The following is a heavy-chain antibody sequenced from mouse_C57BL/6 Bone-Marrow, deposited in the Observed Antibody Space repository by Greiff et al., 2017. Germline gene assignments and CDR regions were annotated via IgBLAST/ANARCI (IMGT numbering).Heavy chain of an antibody. V-gene: IGHV1-63*01. CDR3: ARGNYYGSSYKYFDV. Sequence: QVQLQQSGAELVRPGTSVKMSCKASGYTFTNYWIGWAKQRPGHGLEWIGDIYPGGGYTNYNETFKGKATLTADKSSSTAYMQFSSLTSEDSAIYYCARGNYYGSSYKYFDVWGTGTTVTVSS. CDR2: IYPGGGYT. D-gene: IGHD1-1*01. J-gene: IGHJ1*03. CDR1: GYTFTNYW.